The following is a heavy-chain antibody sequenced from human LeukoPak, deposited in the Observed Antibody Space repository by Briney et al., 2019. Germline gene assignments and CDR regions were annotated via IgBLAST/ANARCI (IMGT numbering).Heavy chain of an antibody. J-gene: IGHJ3*02. V-gene: IGHV1-18*01. Sequence: GASVKVSCKASGYTFTSYGISWVRQAPGQGLEWMGWISAYNGNTNYAQKLQGRVTMTTDTSTSTAYMELRSLRSDDTAVYYCARDSGSYMSGAFDILGQGTMVTVSS. CDR1: GYTFTSYG. CDR2: ISAYNGNT. CDR3: ARDSGSYMSGAFDI. D-gene: IGHD1-26*01.